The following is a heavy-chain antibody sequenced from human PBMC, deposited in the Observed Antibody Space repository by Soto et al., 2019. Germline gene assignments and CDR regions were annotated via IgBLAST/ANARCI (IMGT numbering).Heavy chain of an antibody. D-gene: IGHD6-13*01. CDR2: ICPDGDKN. CDR3: ARDWSLQL. Sequence: QEQLVESGGGVVQPGRPLRLSCAASGFTFNNYAMHWVRQAPGKGLQWLAAICPDGDKNNYLDSVKGRFTISRDNSKNTLFLQMNSLRDEDTAVYYCARDWSLQLWGQGTLVTVSS. J-gene: IGHJ4*02. CDR1: GFTFNNYA. V-gene: IGHV3-30-3*01.